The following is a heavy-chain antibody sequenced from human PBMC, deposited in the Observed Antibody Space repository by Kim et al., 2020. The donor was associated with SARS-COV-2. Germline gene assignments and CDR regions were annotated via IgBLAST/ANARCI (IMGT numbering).Heavy chain of an antibody. J-gene: IGHJ4*02. V-gene: IGHV4-34*01. CDR2: NHSGST. CDR3: ARKSKD. Sequence: NHSGSTNYSPSLKTRVTISVDTSTCQFSLGLSSVTAADTAVYYCARKSKDWGQGTLVTVSS.